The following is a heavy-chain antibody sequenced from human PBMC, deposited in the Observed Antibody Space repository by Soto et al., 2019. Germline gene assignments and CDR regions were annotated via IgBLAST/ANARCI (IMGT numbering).Heavy chain of an antibody. V-gene: IGHV3-7*03. CDR3: HTAMATYYHYGMDV. Sequence: GGSLRLSCAASGFSFSSYWMSGVRQAPGKWLEWVANIKQDGSEKYYVDSVEGRFTISRDNAKNSLYLQMKSLRAEDTAVYSCHTAMATYYHYGMDVWGQGTTVTVSS. CDR1: GFSFSSYW. J-gene: IGHJ6*02. D-gene: IGHD5-18*01. CDR2: IKQDGSEK.